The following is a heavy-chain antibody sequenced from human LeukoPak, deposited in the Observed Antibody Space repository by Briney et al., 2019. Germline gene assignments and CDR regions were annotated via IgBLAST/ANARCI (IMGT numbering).Heavy chain of an antibody. CDR2: IIPILGIA. CDR3: ARDRKMATSQYYFDY. CDR1: GGTFSSYA. V-gene: IGHV1-69*04. D-gene: IGHD5-24*01. Sequence: SVKVSCKASGGTFSSYAISWVRQAPGQGLEWMGRIIPILGIANYAQKFQGGVTITADKSTSTAYMELSSLRSENTAVYYCARDRKMATSQYYFDYWGQGTLVTVSS. J-gene: IGHJ4*02.